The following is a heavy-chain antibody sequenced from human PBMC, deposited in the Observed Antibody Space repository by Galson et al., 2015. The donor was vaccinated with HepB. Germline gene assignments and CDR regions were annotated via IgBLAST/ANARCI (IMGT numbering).Heavy chain of an antibody. CDR3: ARDQGAAGRRPAFGY. Sequence: PVKVSCQASGYTFTDYYMHWVRQAPGQGLEWMGWINPNRGGTNYAQKFQGRVTMTRDTSISTAYMELNRLKSDDTAEYYCARDQGAAGRRPAFGYWGQGTLVTVSS. J-gene: IGHJ4*02. V-gene: IGHV1-2*02. D-gene: IGHD6-13*01. CDR2: INPNRGGT. CDR1: GYTFTDYY.